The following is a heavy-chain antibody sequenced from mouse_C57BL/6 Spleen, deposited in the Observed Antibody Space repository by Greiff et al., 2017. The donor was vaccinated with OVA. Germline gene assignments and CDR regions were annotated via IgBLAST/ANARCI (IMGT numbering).Heavy chain of an antibody. CDR2: ISSGSSTI. J-gene: IGHJ3*01. CDR1: GFTFSDYG. CDR3: ARDGYTWFAY. Sequence: EVKVVESGGGLVKPGGSLKLSCAASGFTFSDYGIHWVRQAPEKRLEWVAYISSGSSTIYYADTVKGRFTISRDNAKNTLFLQMTSLRSEDTAMYYCARDGYTWFAYWGQGTLVTVSA. V-gene: IGHV5-17*01. D-gene: IGHD2-3*01.